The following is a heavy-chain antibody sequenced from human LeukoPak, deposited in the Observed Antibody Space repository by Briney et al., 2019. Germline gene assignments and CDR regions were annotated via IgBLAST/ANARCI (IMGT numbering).Heavy chain of an antibody. J-gene: IGHJ4*02. D-gene: IGHD5-12*01. CDR2: ISYDGSNK. Sequence: GGSLRLSCAASGFTFSSYAIHWVRQAPGKRQERVAVISYDGSNKYYADSVKGRFTISRDNSKNTLYLQMNSLRAEDTAVYYCAREGGATIMSPRSFDYWGQGALVTVSS. CDR3: AREGGATIMSPRSFDY. CDR1: GFTFSSYA. V-gene: IGHV3-30-3*01.